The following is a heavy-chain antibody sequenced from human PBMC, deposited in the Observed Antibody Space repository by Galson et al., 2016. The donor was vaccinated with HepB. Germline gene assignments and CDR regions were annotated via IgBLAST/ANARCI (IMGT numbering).Heavy chain of an antibody. CDR2: IGGGGGGT. Sequence: LRLSCAASGFTFSGHSMSWVRQAPGKGLEWVSVIGGGGGGTYYGDSVKGRFTTSRDNSRNTLYLQMNSLRAEDTAIYYCARDAGYHQIDYWGQGTLVTVSS. J-gene: IGHJ4*02. V-gene: IGHV3-23*01. CDR3: ARDAGYHQIDY. D-gene: IGHD3-16*02. CDR1: GFTFSGHS.